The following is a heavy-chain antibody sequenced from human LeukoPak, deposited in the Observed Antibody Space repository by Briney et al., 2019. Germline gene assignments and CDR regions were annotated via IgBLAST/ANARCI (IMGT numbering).Heavy chain of an antibody. D-gene: IGHD3-22*01. V-gene: IGHV3-74*01. Sequence: GGYLRLSCAASGFTFSSYWMHWVRQAPGKGLEWVARINSDGTDISYGDSVKGRFTISRDNAKNTLYLQMNSLRVEDTAVYYCARVGYYDSSNYYAYFQHWGQGTLVTVSS. CDR3: ARVGYYDSSNYYAYFQH. CDR2: INSDGTDI. J-gene: IGHJ1*01. CDR1: GFTFSSYW.